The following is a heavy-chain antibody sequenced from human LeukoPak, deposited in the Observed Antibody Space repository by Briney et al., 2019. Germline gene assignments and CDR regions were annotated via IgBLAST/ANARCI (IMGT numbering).Heavy chain of an antibody. D-gene: IGHD4-23*01. CDR3: ARHPAPRLHELLFDY. J-gene: IGHJ4*02. V-gene: IGHV4-39*01. CDR1: GGSISSSSYY. Sequence: SETLSLTCTVSGGSISSSSYYWGWIRQPPGKGLEWIGSIYYSGSTYYNPSLKSRVTISVDTSKNQFSLKLGSVTAADTAVYYCARHPAPRLHELLFDYWGQGTLVTVSS. CDR2: IYYSGST.